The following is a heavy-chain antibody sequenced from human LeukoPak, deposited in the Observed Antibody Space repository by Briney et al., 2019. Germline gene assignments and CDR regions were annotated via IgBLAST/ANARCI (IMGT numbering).Heavy chain of an antibody. Sequence: ASVKVSYKASGYTFTGYYMHWVRQAPGQGLEWMGWINPNSGGTNYAQKFQGWVTMTRDTSISTAYMELSRLRSDDTAVYYCARGSIESGSYYYYFDYWGQGTLVTVSS. CDR1: GYTFTGYY. CDR2: INPNSGGT. J-gene: IGHJ4*02. CDR3: ARGSIESGSYYYYFDY. V-gene: IGHV1-2*04. D-gene: IGHD1-26*01.